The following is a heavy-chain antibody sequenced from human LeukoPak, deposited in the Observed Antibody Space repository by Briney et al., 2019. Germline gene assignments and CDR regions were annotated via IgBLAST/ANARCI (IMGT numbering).Heavy chain of an antibody. CDR2: MNPNSGNT. Sequence: ASVKVSCKASGYTFNSYDINWVRQATGQGLEWMGWMNPNSGNTGYAQKFQGRVTMTRNTSISTAYMELSSLRSEDTAVYYCARGSEVATKTSSYYYMDVWGKGTTVTVSS. J-gene: IGHJ6*03. CDR3: ARGSEVATKTSSYYYMDV. V-gene: IGHV1-8*01. CDR1: GYTFNSYD. D-gene: IGHD5-24*01.